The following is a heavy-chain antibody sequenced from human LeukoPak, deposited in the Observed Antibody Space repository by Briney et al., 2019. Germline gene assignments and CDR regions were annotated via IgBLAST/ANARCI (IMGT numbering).Heavy chain of an antibody. CDR3: ARGSGRFGETLMDV. V-gene: IGHV1-8*01. J-gene: IGHJ6*02. D-gene: IGHD3-10*01. CDR2: MNPNSGNT. CDR1: GYTFTSYD. Sequence: ASVKVSCKASGYTFTSYDINWVRQATGQGLEWMGWMNPNSGNTGYAQKFQGRVTMTRNTSISTAYMELSSLRSEDTAVYYCARGSGRFGETLMDVWGQGTTVTVSS.